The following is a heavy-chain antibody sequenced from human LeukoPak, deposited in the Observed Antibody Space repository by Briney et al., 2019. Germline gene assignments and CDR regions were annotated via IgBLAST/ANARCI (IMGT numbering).Heavy chain of an antibody. CDR3: ARHSTSGQWLALYFDY. V-gene: IGHV4-39*01. D-gene: IGHD6-19*01. J-gene: IGHJ4*02. CDR2: IYYSGGT. Sequence: SETLSLTCTVSGGSISSSSYYWGWIRQPPGKGLEWIGSIYYSGGTYYNPSLKSIVTISVDTSKNQFSLKLSSVTAADTAVYYCARHSTSGQWLALYFDYWGQGTMVTVSS. CDR1: GGSISSSSYY.